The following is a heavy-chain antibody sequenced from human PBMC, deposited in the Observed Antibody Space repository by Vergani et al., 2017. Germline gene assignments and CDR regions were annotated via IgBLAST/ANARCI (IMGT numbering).Heavy chain of an antibody. D-gene: IGHD5-24*01. CDR3: AKPLISEMATHAFDI. J-gene: IGHJ3*02. CDR1: GFTFSSYG. V-gene: IGHV3-30*18. CDR2: ISYDGSNK. Sequence: VQLVESGGGLVKPGGSLRLSCAASGFTFSSYGMHWVRQAPGKGLEWVAVISYDGSNKYYADSGKGRFTISRDNSKNTLYLQMNSLRAEDTAVYYCAKPLISEMATHAFDIWGQGTMVTVSS.